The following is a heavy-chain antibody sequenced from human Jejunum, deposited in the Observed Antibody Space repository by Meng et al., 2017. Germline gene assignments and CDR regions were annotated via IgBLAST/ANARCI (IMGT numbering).Heavy chain of an antibody. CDR1: GGSVSSTNCY. Sequence: RLQEPGPGLVRPSETLSLTCTVSGGSVSSTNCYWSWIRQPPGKGLEWIGYRYYSGSTNYNPSLKSRVTISVDTSKSQFSLKLFSVTAADTAVYYCAREYCISTTCYFDSWGQGTLVTVSS. V-gene: IGHV4-61*01. D-gene: IGHD2-2*01. CDR3: AREYCISTTCYFDS. CDR2: RYYSGST. J-gene: IGHJ4*02.